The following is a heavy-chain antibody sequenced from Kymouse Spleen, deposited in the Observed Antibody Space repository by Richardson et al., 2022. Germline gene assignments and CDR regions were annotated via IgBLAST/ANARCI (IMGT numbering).Heavy chain of an antibody. CDR2: INSDGSST. D-gene: IGHD3-3*01. Sequence: EVQLVESGGGLVQPGGSLRLSCAASGFTFSSYWMHWVRQAPGKGLVWVSRINSDGSSTSYADSVKGRFTISRDNAKNTLYLQMNSLRAEDTAVYYCARRITIFGVVMDYYYGMDVWGQGTTVTVSS. J-gene: IGHJ6*02. CDR1: GFTFSSYW. V-gene: IGHV3-74*01. CDR3: ARRITIFGVVMDYYYGMDV.